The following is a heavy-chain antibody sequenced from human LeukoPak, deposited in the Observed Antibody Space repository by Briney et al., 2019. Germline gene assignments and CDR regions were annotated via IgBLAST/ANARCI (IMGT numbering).Heavy chain of an antibody. V-gene: IGHV4-61*01. D-gene: IGHD3-22*01. Sequence: PSETLSLTCTVSGGSISSSSYYWSWIRQPPGKGLEWIGYIYYSGSTNYNPSLKSRVTISVDTSKNQFSLKLSSVTAADTAVYYCARADNYYDSSPFDYWGQGTLVTVSS. CDR2: IYYSGST. CDR3: ARADNYYDSSPFDY. CDR1: GGSISSSSYY. J-gene: IGHJ4*02.